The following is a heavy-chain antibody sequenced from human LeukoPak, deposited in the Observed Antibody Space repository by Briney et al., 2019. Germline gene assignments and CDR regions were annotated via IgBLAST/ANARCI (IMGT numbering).Heavy chain of an antibody. CDR1: GGTFSSYA. CDR2: IIPIFGTV. Sequence: SVKVSCKASGGTFSSYAISWVRQAPGQGLEWMGGIIPIFGTVNYAQKFQGRVTITTDESTSTAYMELSSLRSEDTAVYYCAREYGEGYYYYYMDVWGKGTTVTVSS. CDR3: AREYGEGYYYYYMDV. J-gene: IGHJ6*03. V-gene: IGHV1-69*05. D-gene: IGHD4-17*01.